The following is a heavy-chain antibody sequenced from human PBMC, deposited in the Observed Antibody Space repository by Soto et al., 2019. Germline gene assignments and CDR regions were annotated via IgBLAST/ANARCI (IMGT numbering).Heavy chain of an antibody. CDR2: ISAYNGNT. V-gene: IGHV1-18*01. Sequence: QVQLVQSGAEVKKPGASVKVSCKASGYTFTSYGISWVRQAPGQGLEWMGWISAYNGNTNYAQKLQGRVTMTTDTAXITADMELRSLRSDDTAVYYCARDLHSSGWYVRLDYWGQGTLVTVSS. D-gene: IGHD6-19*01. J-gene: IGHJ4*02. CDR1: GYTFTSYG. CDR3: ARDLHSSGWYVRLDY.